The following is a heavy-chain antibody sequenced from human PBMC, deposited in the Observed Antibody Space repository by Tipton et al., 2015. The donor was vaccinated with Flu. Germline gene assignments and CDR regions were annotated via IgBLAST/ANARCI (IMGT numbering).Heavy chain of an antibody. CDR2: IFHIGNT. CDR1: GYSISSGYY. CDR3: ARCESPHLENPFDI. D-gene: IGHD5-24*01. Sequence: GLVKPSETLSLTCGVSGYSISSGYYWGWIRQPPGKGLEWVGNIFHIGNTYYNPSLESRVTISVDTSKNQFSLKLSSVTAADTAVYYCARCESPHLENPFDIWGQGTVVTVSS. J-gene: IGHJ3*02. V-gene: IGHV4-38-2*01.